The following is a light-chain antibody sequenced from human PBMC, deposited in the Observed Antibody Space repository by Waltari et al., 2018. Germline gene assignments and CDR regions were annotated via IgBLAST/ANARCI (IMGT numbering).Light chain of an antibody. CDR3: QQYAISPRT. CDR2: GAS. Sequence: IALPQSPGTLSLSPGERATFAVRASQSVGSNYLAWYQQKPVQAPRLLIYGASSEATVIPDRFGGSGAGTDITLAVSGLEAEDYAVLYCQQYAISPRTFGQGTKVEIK. J-gene: IGKJ1*01. CDR1: QSVGSNY. V-gene: IGKV3-20*01.